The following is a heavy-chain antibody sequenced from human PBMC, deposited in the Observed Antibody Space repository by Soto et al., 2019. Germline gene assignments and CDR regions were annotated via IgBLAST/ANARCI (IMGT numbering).Heavy chain of an antibody. D-gene: IGHD3-10*01. Sequence: SETLSLTCTVSGGSISSSSYYWGWIRQPPGKGLEWIGSIYYSGSTYYNPSLKSRVTISVDTSKNQFSLKLSSVTAADTAVYYCARALPYYGSELWGQGTLVTVSS. CDR3: ARALPYYGSEL. CDR1: GGSISSSSYY. J-gene: IGHJ4*02. CDR2: IYYSGST. V-gene: IGHV4-39*01.